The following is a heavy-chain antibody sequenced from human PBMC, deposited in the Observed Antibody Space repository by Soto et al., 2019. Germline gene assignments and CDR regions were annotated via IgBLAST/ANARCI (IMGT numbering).Heavy chain of an antibody. CDR1: GYTFSNYG. D-gene: IGHD6-19*01. J-gene: IGHJ6*02. CDR3: SRFIMVGGWFDPNYYHGMDV. V-gene: IGHV1-18*01. Sequence: QVQLVQSGAEVKKPGASVTVSCKTSGYTFSNYGINWVRQAPGQGLEWVGWISGYNGNTNYPQTVQGRVTMTTDTSTGTVYMELRSLKSDDTAIYYCSRFIMVGGWFDPNYYHGMDVWGQGTTVTVSS. CDR2: ISGYNGNT.